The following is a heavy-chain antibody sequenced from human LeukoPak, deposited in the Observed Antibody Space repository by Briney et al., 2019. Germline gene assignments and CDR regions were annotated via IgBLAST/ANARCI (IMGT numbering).Heavy chain of an antibody. CDR1: GFSVSSYA. Sequence: QSGGSLRLSCAVSGFSVSSYAMSWVRLAPGKGLEWVSGVRGSGGSTYYADSVKGRFTISRDNSRNTLYLQMNSLRAEDTAVYYCAKDGYCTTITCYGWLDYWGLGTLVTVSS. CDR3: AKDGYCTTITCYGWLDY. D-gene: IGHD2-2*03. CDR2: VRGSGGST. V-gene: IGHV3-23*01. J-gene: IGHJ4*02.